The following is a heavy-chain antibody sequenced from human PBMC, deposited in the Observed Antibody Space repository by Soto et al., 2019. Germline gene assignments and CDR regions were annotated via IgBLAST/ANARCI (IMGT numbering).Heavy chain of an antibody. CDR3: ARDLPGAHTAMVLVV. CDR1: GFTFSSYG. D-gene: IGHD5-18*01. Sequence: QVQLVESGGGVVQPGRSLRLSCAASGFTFSSYGMHWVRQAPGKGLEWVAVIWYDGSNQYYADSVKGRFTISRDNSKNTRYLQMNSLRAEDTAVYYCARDLPGAHTAMVLVVWGQGTLVTVSS. CDR2: IWYDGSNQ. V-gene: IGHV3-33*01. J-gene: IGHJ4*02.